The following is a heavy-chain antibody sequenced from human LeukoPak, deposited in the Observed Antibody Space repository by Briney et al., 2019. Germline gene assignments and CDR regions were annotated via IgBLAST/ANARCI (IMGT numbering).Heavy chain of an antibody. CDR3: ARGSSGWLRRDSYSYYTDV. Sequence: SETLSLTCAVYGGSIRGGSYYWSWIRQPAGKGLEWIGRIYTSGTTNYNPSLKSRVTISVDTSKNQFSLKLSPVTAADTAVYFCARGSSGWLRRDSYSYYTDVWGKGTTVTVSS. J-gene: IGHJ6*03. CDR2: IYTSGTT. CDR1: GGSIRGGSYY. D-gene: IGHD6-19*01. V-gene: IGHV4-61*02.